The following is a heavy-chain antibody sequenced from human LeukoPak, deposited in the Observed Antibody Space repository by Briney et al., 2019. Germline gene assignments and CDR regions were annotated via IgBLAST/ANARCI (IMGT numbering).Heavy chain of an antibody. CDR2: FYTSGST. J-gene: IGHJ4*02. V-gene: IGHV4-4*07. D-gene: IGHD6-19*01. Sequence: SETLSLTCTVSGGSIRSYDWSWIRQPAGKGLEWIGRFYTSGSTNYNPSLKSRVTMSLDTSKNQFSLNLNSVTAADTAVYYRARHDVAVARVDYWGQGTLVTVSS. CDR3: ARHDVAVARVDY. CDR1: GGSIRSYD.